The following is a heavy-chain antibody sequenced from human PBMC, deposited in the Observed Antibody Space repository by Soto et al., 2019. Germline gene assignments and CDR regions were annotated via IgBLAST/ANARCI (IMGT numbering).Heavy chain of an antibody. CDR1: GFTFSNYW. CDR3: ARGGLYAYYNDI. V-gene: IGHV3-74*01. J-gene: IGHJ4*02. Sequence: EVQLVESGGGLVQPGVSLRLSCAASGFTFSNYWMHWVRQAPGEGLVWVSRIKGDGSSRDYADSVKGRFTVSRDNAENTVYLQMNSLRAEDSATYYCARGGLYAYYNDIWGKGNLVTVSS. CDR2: IKGDGSSR. D-gene: IGHD3-10*01.